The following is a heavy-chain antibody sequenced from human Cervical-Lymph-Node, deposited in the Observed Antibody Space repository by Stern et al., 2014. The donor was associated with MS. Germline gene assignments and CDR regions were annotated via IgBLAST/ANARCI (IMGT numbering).Heavy chain of an antibody. CDR3: ARDRHDFWSGYYLHYGMDV. CDR1: GYTFTSYG. D-gene: IGHD3-3*01. CDR2: ITAYNGNP. J-gene: IGHJ6*02. Sequence: VQLVESGAEVKKPGASVKVSCKASGYTFTSYGISWGRQAPGQGLEWMGWITAYNGNPNYAQKLQGRVTMTTDTSTSTAYMELRSLRSDDTAVYYCARDRHDFWSGYYLHYGMDVWGQGTTVTVSS. V-gene: IGHV1-18*01.